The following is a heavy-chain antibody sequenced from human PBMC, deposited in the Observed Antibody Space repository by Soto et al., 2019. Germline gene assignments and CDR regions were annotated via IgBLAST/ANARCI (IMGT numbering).Heavy chain of an antibody. J-gene: IGHJ4*02. CDR3: ATVFGGSYDPQFDY. CDR1: GYTFTNFD. V-gene: IGHV1-8*01. CDR2: MNPYSGNI. D-gene: IGHD3-10*02. Sequence: QVQLVQSGAEVKKPGASVKVSCKASGYTFTNFDINWVRQATGQGLEWMGWMNPYSGNIGYEQKFQGRVTMTRNTSMTTAYMELSSLRSEDTSVYYCATVFGGSYDPQFDYWGQGTVVTVSS.